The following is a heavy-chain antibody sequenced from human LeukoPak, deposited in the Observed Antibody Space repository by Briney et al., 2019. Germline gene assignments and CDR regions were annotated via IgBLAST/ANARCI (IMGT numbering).Heavy chain of an antibody. CDR2: INPNSGGT. D-gene: IGHD3-10*01. Sequence: ASVKVSCKASGYTFTGYYMHWVRQAPGQGLEWMGWINPNSGGTNYAQKVQGRVTMTRDTSISTAYMELSRLRSDDTAVYYCATSISHDAFDIWGQGTMVTVSS. CDR3: ATSISHDAFDI. J-gene: IGHJ3*02. CDR1: GYTFTGYY. V-gene: IGHV1-2*02.